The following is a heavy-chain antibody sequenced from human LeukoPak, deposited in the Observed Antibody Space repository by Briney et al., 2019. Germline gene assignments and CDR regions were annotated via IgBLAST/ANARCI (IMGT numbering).Heavy chain of an antibody. D-gene: IGHD2-2*01. CDR3: ARPFTRVAPYYFDY. Sequence: PSETLSLTCTVSGDSIGSSAYYWGWIRQPPGKGLEWIGNIYFGGSTYYNPPLKSRVTISVDTSKNQFSLKLTSVTAADTAVYYCARPFTRVAPYYFDYWGQGTLVTVSS. J-gene: IGHJ4*02. CDR1: GDSIGSSAYY. V-gene: IGHV4-39*07. CDR2: IYFGGST.